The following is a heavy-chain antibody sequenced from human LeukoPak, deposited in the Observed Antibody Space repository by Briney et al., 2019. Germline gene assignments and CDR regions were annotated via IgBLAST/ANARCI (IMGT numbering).Heavy chain of an antibody. J-gene: IGHJ4*02. D-gene: IGHD2/OR15-2a*01. CDR3: ARVSEGISSPYYFDY. V-gene: IGHV4-59*01. CDR1: GGSISSYY. CDR2: IYYSGST. Sequence: PSETLSLTCTVSGGSISSYYWSWIRQPPGKGLEWIGYIYYSGSTNYNPSLKSRVTISVDTSKNQFSLKLSSVTAADTAVYYCARVSEGISSPYYFDYWGQGTLVTVSP.